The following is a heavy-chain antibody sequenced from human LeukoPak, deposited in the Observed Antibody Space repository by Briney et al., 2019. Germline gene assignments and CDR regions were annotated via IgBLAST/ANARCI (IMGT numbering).Heavy chain of an antibody. CDR2: ISGSGDTT. D-gene: IGHD4-23*01. CDR3: ARTRTTVAPYFDY. J-gene: IGHJ4*02. CDR1: GFTFSSYA. Sequence: GGSLRLSCAASGFTFSSYAMNWVRQAPGKGLEWVSFISGSGDTTYYADSVKGRFTISRDNAKNSLYLQMNSLRDEDTAVYYCARTRTTVAPYFDYWGQGTLVTVSS. V-gene: IGHV3-48*02.